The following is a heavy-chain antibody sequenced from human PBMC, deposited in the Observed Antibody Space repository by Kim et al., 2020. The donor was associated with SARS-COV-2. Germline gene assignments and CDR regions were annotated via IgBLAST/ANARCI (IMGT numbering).Heavy chain of an antibody. Sequence: VKGRFTISRDDSKNTLYLQMNSLKTEDTAVYYCTSSLPPVLLWFGDPPGYWGQGTLVTVSS. D-gene: IGHD3-10*01. CDR3: TSSLPPVLLWFGDPPGY. V-gene: IGHV3-15*01. J-gene: IGHJ4*02.